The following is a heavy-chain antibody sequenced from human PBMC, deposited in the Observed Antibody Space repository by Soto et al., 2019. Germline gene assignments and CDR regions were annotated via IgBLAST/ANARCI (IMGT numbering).Heavy chain of an antibody. CDR2: ISGSGGST. D-gene: IGHD2-15*01. CDR3: AKVSYYRILGPYGMDV. J-gene: IGHJ6*02. CDR1: GFTFSSYA. Sequence: GGSLRLSCAASGFTFSSYAMSWVRQAPGKGLEWVSAISGSGGSTYYADSVKGRFTIPRDNSKNTLYLQMNSLRAEDTAVYYCAKVSYYRILGPYGMDVWGQGTTVTVSS. V-gene: IGHV3-23*01.